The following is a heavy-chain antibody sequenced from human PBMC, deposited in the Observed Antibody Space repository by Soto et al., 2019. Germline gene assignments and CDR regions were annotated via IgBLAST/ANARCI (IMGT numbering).Heavy chain of an antibody. CDR3: ARGAVYDFGAVYFDY. V-gene: IGHV4-31*03. J-gene: IGHJ4*02. Sequence: PSETLSLTCTASGGSISSGGYYWSWIRQHPGKGLEWIGYIYYSGSTYYNPSLKSRVTISVDTSKNQFSLKLSSVTAADTAVYYCARGAVYDFGAVYFDYWGQGTLVTVSS. CDR2: IYYSGST. CDR1: GGSISSGGYY. D-gene: IGHD3-3*01.